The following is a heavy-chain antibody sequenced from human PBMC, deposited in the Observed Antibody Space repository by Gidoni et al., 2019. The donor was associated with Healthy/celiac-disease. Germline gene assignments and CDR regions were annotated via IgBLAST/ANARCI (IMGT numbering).Heavy chain of an antibody. Sequence: QVQLQQWGAGLLKPPETLSLTCAVYGGSFSGYYWSWIRQPPGKGLEWIGEINHNGSTNYNPSLKSRDTISEDTSKNQFSLKLSSVTAADTAVYYCARGGPRVVTKALDYWGQGTLVTVSS. CDR1: GGSFSGYY. D-gene: IGHD3-22*01. J-gene: IGHJ4*02. CDR2: INHNGST. CDR3: ARGGPRVVTKALDY. V-gene: IGHV4-34*01.